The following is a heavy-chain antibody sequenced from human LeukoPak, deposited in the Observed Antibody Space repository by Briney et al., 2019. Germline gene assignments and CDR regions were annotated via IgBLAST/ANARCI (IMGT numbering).Heavy chain of an antibody. CDR3: ARRRGYYDSNGYLAY. J-gene: IGHJ4*02. Sequence: ASVKVSCKASGYTFTSYDINWVRQATSQGLEWMGWMNTNRGNTGYAQKFQGRVTMTSTTYIGTAYMELSSLRSEDTAVYYCARRRGYYDSNGYLAYWGQGTLVTVSS. D-gene: IGHD3-22*01. V-gene: IGHV1-8*01. CDR1: GYTFTSYD. CDR2: MNTNRGNT.